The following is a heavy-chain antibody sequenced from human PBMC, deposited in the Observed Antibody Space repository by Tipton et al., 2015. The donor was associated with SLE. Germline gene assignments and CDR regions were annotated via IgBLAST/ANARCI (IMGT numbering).Heavy chain of an antibody. J-gene: IGHJ6*02. CDR3: ARHLGAARSPWYYFYGMDA. CDR2: IYYSGTA. CDR1: GFTFSSYA. Sequence: GSLRLSCAASGFTFSSYAMTWVRQAPGKGLEWIGFIYYSGTATYSPSLKGRVTISVDTSKKQFSLKLSSVTAADTALYFCARHLGAARSPWYYFYGMDAWSQGTTVTVSS. V-gene: IGHV4-59*08. D-gene: IGHD6-6*01.